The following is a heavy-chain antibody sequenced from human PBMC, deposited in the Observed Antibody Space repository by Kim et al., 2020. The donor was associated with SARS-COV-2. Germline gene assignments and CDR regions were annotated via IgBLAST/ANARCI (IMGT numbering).Heavy chain of an antibody. J-gene: IGHJ6*01. CDR2: NNESGSN. D-gene: IGHD1-7*01. V-gene: IGHV4-39*01. CDR1: GGSISGSSCY. Sequence: SETLSLTCAVYGGSISGSSCYWSCIRQRPGKGLEGVGSNNESGSNNYNPNRRGRVTVDIDTYKNQLSLRLITVTAADTAEYDCASTEGEYNSNYFYVYYG. CDR3: ASTEGEYNSNYFYVYYG.